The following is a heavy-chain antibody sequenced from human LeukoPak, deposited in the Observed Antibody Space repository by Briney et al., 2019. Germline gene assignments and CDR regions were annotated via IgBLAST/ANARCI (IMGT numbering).Heavy chain of an antibody. V-gene: IGHV4-59*08. D-gene: IGHD6-25*01. J-gene: IGHJ3*02. Sequence: SETLSLTCTVSGGSISSYYWSWLRQPPGKGLECIGYIYNSGSTNYNPSLKSRVSTSVDTSKNQFSLKLSSVTAADTAVYYCARSAIDAFDIWGQGTMVTVSS. CDR3: ARSAIDAFDI. CDR2: IYNSGST. CDR1: GGSISSYY.